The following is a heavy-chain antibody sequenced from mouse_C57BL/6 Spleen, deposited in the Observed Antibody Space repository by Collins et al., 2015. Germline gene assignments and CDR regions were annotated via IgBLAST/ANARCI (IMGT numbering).Heavy chain of an antibody. Sequence: GLVYPYNGGTSYNQKFKGKATLTVDTSSSTAYMELNSLTSEDSAVYYCARYGSSYWYFDVWGTGTTVTVSS. CDR3: ARYGSSYWYFDV. J-gene: IGHJ1*03. CDR2: VYPYNGGT. V-gene: IGHV1-36*01. D-gene: IGHD1-1*01.